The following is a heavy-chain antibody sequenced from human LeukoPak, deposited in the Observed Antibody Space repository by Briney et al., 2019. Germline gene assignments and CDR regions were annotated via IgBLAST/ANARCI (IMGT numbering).Heavy chain of an antibody. CDR2: VYYTGST. D-gene: IGHD3-10*01. V-gene: IGHV4-59*01. CDR1: GGSISSYY. Sequence: SETLSLTCTVSGGSISSYYWSWVRQPPGKGLEWIGFVYYTGSTNYSPSLKSRVTISVDTSKNQFSLKLRSVTAADTAVYYCARETPAANPYYYGSGSYYNVYNWFDPWGQGTLVTVSS. J-gene: IGHJ5*02. CDR3: ARETPAANPYYYGSGSYYNVYNWFDP.